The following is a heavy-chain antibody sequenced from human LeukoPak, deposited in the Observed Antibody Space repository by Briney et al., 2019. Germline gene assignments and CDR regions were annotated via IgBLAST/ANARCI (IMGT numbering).Heavy chain of an antibody. V-gene: IGHV3-48*03. D-gene: IGHD2-21*02. J-gene: IGHJ4*02. CDR1: GFTFSSYE. Sequence: GGSLRLSCAASGFTFSSYEMNWVRQAPGKRLEWVSYISSSGSTIYYADSVKGRFTISRDNAKNSLYLQMNSLRAEDTAVYYCARVAVTDHYWGQGTLVTVSS. CDR2: ISSSGSTI. CDR3: ARVAVTDHY.